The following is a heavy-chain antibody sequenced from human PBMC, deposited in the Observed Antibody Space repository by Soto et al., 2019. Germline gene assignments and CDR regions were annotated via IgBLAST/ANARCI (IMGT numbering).Heavy chain of an antibody. J-gene: IGHJ6*02. CDR3: ARQDDSGVDV. D-gene: IGHD3-3*01. Sequence: GESLKISCKGSGYRFTSYWIGWVRQMPGNGLEWMAIIFPCDSETRYSPSFQGQVTISADKSISTAYLQWSSLKASDTAMYYCARQDDSGVDVWGQGTTVTVSS. V-gene: IGHV5-51*01. CDR1: GYRFTSYW. CDR2: IFPCDSET.